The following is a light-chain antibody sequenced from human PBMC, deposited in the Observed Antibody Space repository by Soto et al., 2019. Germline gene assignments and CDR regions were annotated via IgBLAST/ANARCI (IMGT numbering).Light chain of an antibody. CDR2: DAS. CDR1: QGISSA. J-gene: IGKJ4*01. V-gene: IGKV1-13*02. CDR3: KQVNSYPLT. Sequence: AIQLTQSPSSLSASVGDRVTITCRASQGISSALAWYQQKPGKAPTLLIYDASSLERGVPSRFSGSGSGTDFTLTISSLQPEDFATYYCKQVNSYPLTFGGGTKVEIK.